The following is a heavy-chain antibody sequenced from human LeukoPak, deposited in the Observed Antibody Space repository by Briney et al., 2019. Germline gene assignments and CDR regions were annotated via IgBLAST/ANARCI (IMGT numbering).Heavy chain of an antibody. V-gene: IGHV4-38-2*02. Sequence: SETLSLTCTVSGYSISSGYYWGWIRQPPGKGLEWIGSIYHSGSTYYNPSLKSRVAISVDTSKNQFSLKLSSVTAADTAVYYCARGRYSTSSRFDPWGQGTLVTVSS. D-gene: IGHD6-6*01. CDR3: ARGRYSTSSRFDP. CDR1: GYSISSGYY. J-gene: IGHJ5*02. CDR2: IYHSGST.